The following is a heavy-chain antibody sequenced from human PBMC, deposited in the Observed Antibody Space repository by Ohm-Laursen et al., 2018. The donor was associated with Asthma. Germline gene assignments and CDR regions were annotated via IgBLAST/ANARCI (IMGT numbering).Heavy chain of an antibody. CDR3: ARIDIFYYGSGSYGPFDY. CDR2: ISYSGST. J-gene: IGHJ4*02. CDR1: GASITRNF. D-gene: IGHD3-10*01. V-gene: IGHV4-39*01. Sequence: SETLSLTCAVSGASITRNFWGWIRQTPGKGLEWIASISYSGSTYYNPSLRSRVTISVDTSKNQFSLNVSSVTAADTAVYYCARIDIFYYGSGSYGPFDYWGLGTLVTVSS.